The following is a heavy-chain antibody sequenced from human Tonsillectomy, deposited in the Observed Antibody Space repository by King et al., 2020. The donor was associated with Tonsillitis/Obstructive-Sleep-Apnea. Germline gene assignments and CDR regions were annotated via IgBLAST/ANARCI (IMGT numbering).Heavy chain of an antibody. J-gene: IGHJ3*02. CDR3: ARRVQLERRGDAFNI. CDR2: IYYSGST. Sequence: QVQLQESGPGLVKPSETLSLTCTVSGCSISSRTYYWGWIRQPPGKGLEWIGTIYYSGSTYYNPSLKTRVTISVDTSNNQFSLKLSSVTAADTAVYYCARRVQLERRGDAFNIWGQGTMVTVSS. V-gene: IGHV4-39*01. CDR1: GCSISSRTYY. D-gene: IGHD1-1*01.